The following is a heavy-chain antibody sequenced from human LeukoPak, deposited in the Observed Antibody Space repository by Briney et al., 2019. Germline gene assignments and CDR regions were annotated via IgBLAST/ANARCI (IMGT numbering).Heavy chain of an antibody. Sequence: SGGSLRLSCTASGITFSSYWMSWVRQAPGKGLEWVANIKLDGSEKNYVDSVKGRFTISRDNTKNSLYLQMNSLRVEDTAAFYCARDQYDTWSRRGNFDSWGQGTLVIVSS. D-gene: IGHD3-3*01. V-gene: IGHV3-7*03. CDR2: IKLDGSEK. CDR1: GITFSSYW. CDR3: ARDQYDTWSRRGNFDS. J-gene: IGHJ4*02.